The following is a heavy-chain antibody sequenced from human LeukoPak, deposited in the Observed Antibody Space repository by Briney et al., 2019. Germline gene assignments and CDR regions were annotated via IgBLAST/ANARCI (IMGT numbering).Heavy chain of an antibody. Sequence: PGGSLRLSCVASGFTFITYTMNWVRQAPGKGLEWVSSISSSSSTKYYADSVKGRFTISRDNAKNSLYLQVSSLRDEDTAIYYCAGMRGPTTGALDIWGPGTMVAVSS. V-gene: IGHV3-48*02. CDR1: GFTFITYT. CDR3: AGMRGPTTGALDI. D-gene: IGHD1-26*01. J-gene: IGHJ3*02. CDR2: ISSSSSTK.